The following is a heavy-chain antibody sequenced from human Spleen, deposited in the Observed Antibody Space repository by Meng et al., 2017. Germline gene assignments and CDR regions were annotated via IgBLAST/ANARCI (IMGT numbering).Heavy chain of an antibody. CDR2: IYYTGST. V-gene: IGHV4-4*02. J-gene: IGHJ5*02. CDR1: GVSFSSYNW. Sequence: HVQLQESCPGRATPSRPLSLLCAVSGVSFSSYNWQSWVRQPPRKWLELIGEIYYTGSTNYNPSLKSRLTISVDKSKNQFSLKLSSVTAADTAVYYCAKVAGIGARSWFDPWGQGILVTVSS. CDR3: AKVAGIGARSWFDP. D-gene: IGHD6-6*01.